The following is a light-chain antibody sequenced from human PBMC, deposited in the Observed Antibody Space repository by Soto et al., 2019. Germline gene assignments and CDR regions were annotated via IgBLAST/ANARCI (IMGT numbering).Light chain of an antibody. Sequence: QSALTQPASVSGSPGQSITISCTGTSSDIGAFDFVSWYQQHPGKAPQVLIYDVSNRPSGVSTRFSGSKSGNTASLTISGLQVEDEAYYYCSSYSSSSLGVFGTGTKLTVL. V-gene: IGLV2-14*03. CDR1: SSDIGAFDF. J-gene: IGLJ1*01. CDR3: SSYSSSSLGV. CDR2: DVS.